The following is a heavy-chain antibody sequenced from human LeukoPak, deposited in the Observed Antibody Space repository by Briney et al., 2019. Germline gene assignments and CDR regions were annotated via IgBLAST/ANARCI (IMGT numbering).Heavy chain of an antibody. CDR3: VKRGSGWYFDY. J-gene: IGHJ4*02. CDR2: ISGSGSST. D-gene: IGHD6-19*01. Sequence: GGSLRLSCAASGFTFSSYAVSWVRQAPGKGLEWVSAISGSGSSTFYADSVKGRFTISRDNSKSTLYLQMSSLRAEDTAVYYCVKRGSGWYFDYWGQGTLVTVSS. CDR1: GFTFSSYA. V-gene: IGHV3-23*01.